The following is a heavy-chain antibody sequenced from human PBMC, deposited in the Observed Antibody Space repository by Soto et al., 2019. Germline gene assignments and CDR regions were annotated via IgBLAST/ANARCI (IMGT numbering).Heavy chain of an antibody. V-gene: IGHV3-7*01. J-gene: IGHJ4*02. CDR2: IKQDGSEK. Sequence: EVQLVESGGGLVQPGGSLRLSCAASGFTFSSYWMSWVRQAPGKGLEWVANIKQDGSEKYYVDSVKGRFTISRDNAKNSLYLQMNSLRAEDTAVCYCAREAAAGLYYFDYWGQGTLVTVSS. CDR3: AREAAAGLYYFDY. CDR1: GFTFSSYW. D-gene: IGHD6-13*01.